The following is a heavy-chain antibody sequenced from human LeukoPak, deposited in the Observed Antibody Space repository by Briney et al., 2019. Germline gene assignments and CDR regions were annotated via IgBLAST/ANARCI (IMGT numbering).Heavy chain of an antibody. CDR3: AGQKDPRPIDY. CDR1: GYTFTGYY. J-gene: IGHJ4*02. CDR2: INPASGGT. Sequence: WASVKISCKASGYTFTGYYMHWVRQAPGQGLEWMGWINPASGGTNYAQKFQGRVTMTRDTSIATAYMELNELTSDDTAVYYCAGQKDPRPIDYWGQGTLVTVSS. V-gene: IGHV1-2*02.